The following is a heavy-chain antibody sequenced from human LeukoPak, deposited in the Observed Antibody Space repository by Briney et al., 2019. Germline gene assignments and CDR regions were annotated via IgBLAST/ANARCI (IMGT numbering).Heavy chain of an antibody. Sequence: GGSLRLSCAASGFTFDDYTMHWVRQPPGKGLEWVSLISWDGGSTYYADSVKGRFTISRDNSKNSLSLEMNSLRTEDTALYYCAKDGKNHFDYWGQGALVTVSS. CDR1: GFTFDDYT. J-gene: IGHJ4*02. D-gene: IGHD1-14*01. CDR3: AKDGKNHFDY. CDR2: ISWDGGST. V-gene: IGHV3-43*01.